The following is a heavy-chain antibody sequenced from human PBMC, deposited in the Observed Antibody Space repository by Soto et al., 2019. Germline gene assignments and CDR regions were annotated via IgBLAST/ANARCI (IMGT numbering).Heavy chain of an antibody. CDR2: SYHSGST. CDR3: ASKQDSYYGRDV. Sequence: XETLSLTCAVSGWSISSGYYGGWNRKPPGKGLEWIGSSYHSGSTYYNPSLKSRVTISVDTCKNQFSLKLSSVTAADPAVYYCASKQDSYYGRDVRGQGTTVTVSS. J-gene: IGHJ6*02. V-gene: IGHV4-38-2*01. CDR1: GWSISSGYY. D-gene: IGHD6-13*01.